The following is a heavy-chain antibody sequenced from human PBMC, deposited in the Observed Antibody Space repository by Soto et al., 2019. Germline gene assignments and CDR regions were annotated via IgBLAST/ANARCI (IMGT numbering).Heavy chain of an antibody. Sequence: SVKVSCKASGYTFTSYYMHWVRQAPGQGLEWMGIINPSGGSTSYAQKFQGRVTMTRDTSTSTVYMELSSLRSEDTAVYYCAREGYYYDSSGYYPYGMDVWGQGATVTVSS. V-gene: IGHV1-46*01. CDR2: INPSGGST. CDR3: AREGYYYDSSGYYPYGMDV. J-gene: IGHJ6*02. CDR1: GYTFTSYY. D-gene: IGHD3-22*01.